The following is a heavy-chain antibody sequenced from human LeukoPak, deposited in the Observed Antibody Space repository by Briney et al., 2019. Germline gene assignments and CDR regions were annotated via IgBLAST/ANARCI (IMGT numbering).Heavy chain of an antibody. J-gene: IGHJ6*03. CDR3: TRDVARSAGSAYYMDF. Sequence: SQTLSLTCTVSGGSISSGGYYWSWVRQHPGKGLEWIGYIYYSGSNYYNSSLKSRVTISVDTSKNQFSQMLSSVTDAETAFYYCTRDVARSAGSAYYMDFWGKGTTVTVSS. V-gene: IGHV4-31*03. CDR2: IYYSGSN. D-gene: IGHD2-15*01. CDR1: GGSISSGGYY.